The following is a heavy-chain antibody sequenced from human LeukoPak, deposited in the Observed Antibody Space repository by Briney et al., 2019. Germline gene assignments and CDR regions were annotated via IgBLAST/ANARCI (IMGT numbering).Heavy chain of an antibody. Sequence: GGSLRLSCAASGLVFSNYAMDWVRQAPGKGLEWVANIKQDGSEKYYVDSVKGRFTISRDNAKNSLYLQMNSLRAEDTAVYYCARDYSSSWFDYWGQGTLVTVSS. J-gene: IGHJ5*01. D-gene: IGHD6-13*01. CDR3: ARDYSSSWFDY. CDR2: IKQDGSEK. CDR1: GLVFSNYA. V-gene: IGHV3-7*01.